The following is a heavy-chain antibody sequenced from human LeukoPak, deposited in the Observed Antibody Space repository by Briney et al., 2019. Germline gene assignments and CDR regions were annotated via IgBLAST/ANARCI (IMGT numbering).Heavy chain of an antibody. Sequence: PGRSLRLSCAASGFTFSSYAMHWVRQAPGKGLEWVAVIWYDGSNKYYADSVKGRFTISRDNSKNTLYLQMNSLRAEDTAVYYCARGEGYYVSSGYLYNDYWGQGTLVTVSS. V-gene: IGHV3-33*08. CDR2: IWYDGSNK. J-gene: IGHJ4*02. D-gene: IGHD3-22*01. CDR1: GFTFSSYA. CDR3: ARGEGYYVSSGYLYNDY.